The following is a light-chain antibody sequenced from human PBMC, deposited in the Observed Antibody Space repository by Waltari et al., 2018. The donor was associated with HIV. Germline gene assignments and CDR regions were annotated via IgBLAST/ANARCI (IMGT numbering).Light chain of an antibody. CDR1: SSNLGSNN. V-gene: IGLV1-44*01. CDR2: SNN. CDR3: AAWDDSLNVVV. Sequence: QSVLTQPPSASGTPGQRVTISCSGSSSNLGSNNVNWYQPLPGTAPKPLIYSNNQRPSGVPDRFSGSKSGTSASLAISGLQSEDEADYYCAAWDDSLNVVVFGGGTKLTVL. J-gene: IGLJ2*01.